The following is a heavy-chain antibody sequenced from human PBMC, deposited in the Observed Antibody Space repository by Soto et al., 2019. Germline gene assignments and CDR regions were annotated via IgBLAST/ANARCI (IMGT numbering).Heavy chain of an antibody. D-gene: IGHD2-2*01. CDR1: GFTYSGGW. CDR3: AREKKTEVKPAPAFMEV. V-gene: IGHV3-74*01. J-gene: IGHJ6*03. CDR2: IRSDGGT. Sequence: GGSQRLSVEASGFTYSGGWMEWIRQAPGKGLVWVSRIRSDGGTNYADSVKGRFTVSRDNAENTLYLQMNSLRAEDSAVYYCAREKKTEVKPAPAFMEVWGKGTTVTVSS.